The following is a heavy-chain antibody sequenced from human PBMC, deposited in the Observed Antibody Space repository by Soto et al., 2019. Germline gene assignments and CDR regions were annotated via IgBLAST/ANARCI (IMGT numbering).Heavy chain of an antibody. V-gene: IGHV1-8*01. J-gene: IGHJ5*02. CDR2: MNPNSGNT. CDR1: VNTFPSTG. CDR3: ASEHYGKSGGFDA. Sequence: SCKYPVNTFPSTGINWVRHATGQGIEWMGWMNPNSGNTGYAQKFQGRVTMTRNTSISTAYMELSSLRSEDTAVYYCASEHYGKSGGFDAWGQGTMVTVCS. D-gene: IGHD3-10*01.